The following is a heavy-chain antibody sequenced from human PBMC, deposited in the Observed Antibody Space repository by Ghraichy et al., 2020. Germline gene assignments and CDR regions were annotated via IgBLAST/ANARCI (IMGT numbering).Heavy chain of an antibody. CDR3: ARGLGPTWASVNWFDP. Sequence: SETLSLTCAVSGGSISSSNWWSWVRQPPGKGLQWIGEIYHSGSTNYNPSLKSRVTISVDKSKNQFSLKLSSVTAADTAVYYCARGLGPTWASVNWFDPWGQGTLVTVSS. CDR2: IYHSGST. CDR1: GGSISSSNW. J-gene: IGHJ5*02. D-gene: IGHD1-26*01. V-gene: IGHV4-4*02.